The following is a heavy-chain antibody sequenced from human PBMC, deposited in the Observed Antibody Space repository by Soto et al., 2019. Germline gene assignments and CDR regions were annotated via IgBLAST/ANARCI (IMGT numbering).Heavy chain of an antibody. CDR2: ISVSGGYT. Sequence: EVQLLESGGGLVQPGGSLRLSCAASGFTFISHSMSWVRQAPGKGLEWVSSISVSGGYTYYADSVKGRFTISRDNSKNTLYLQMTSLRAEDTAVYYCAKGGAYSSSPVDYWGQGTLVTVSS. J-gene: IGHJ4*02. CDR3: AKGGAYSSSPVDY. V-gene: IGHV3-23*01. CDR1: GFTFISHS. D-gene: IGHD6-6*01.